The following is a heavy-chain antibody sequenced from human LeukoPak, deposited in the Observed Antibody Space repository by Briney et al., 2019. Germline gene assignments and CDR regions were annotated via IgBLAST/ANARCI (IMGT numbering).Heavy chain of an antibody. CDR3: AIALRFLEWLDYYYYMDV. V-gene: IGHV3-21*01. Sequence: GGSLRLXCTASGLTFSTSGFNWVRQAPGKGLEWVASIGPTGSDRYHADSIKGRFTISRDNSKNTLYLQMNSLRAEDTAVYYCAIALRFLEWLDYYYYMDVWGKGTTVTVSS. J-gene: IGHJ6*03. CDR2: IGPTGSDR. D-gene: IGHD3-3*01. CDR1: GLTFSTSG.